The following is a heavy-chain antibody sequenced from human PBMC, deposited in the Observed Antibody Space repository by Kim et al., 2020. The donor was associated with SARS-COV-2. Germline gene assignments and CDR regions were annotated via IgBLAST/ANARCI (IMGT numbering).Heavy chain of an antibody. CDR3: ARDGGTITFDY. V-gene: IGHV1-3*01. Sequence: TKYSQKSQGRVTITRETSASTAYMGLSSLRSEDTAVYYCARDGGTITFDYWGQGTLVTVSS. D-gene: IGHD3-16*01. J-gene: IGHJ4*02. CDR2: T.